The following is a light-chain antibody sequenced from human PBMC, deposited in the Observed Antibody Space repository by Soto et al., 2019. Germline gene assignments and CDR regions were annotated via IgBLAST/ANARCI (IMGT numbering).Light chain of an antibody. CDR1: QSISSW. Sequence: DIQMTQSPSTLSASVGDSVTITCRASQSISSWLAWYQQKPGKAPKLLIYKASTLEGGVPSRFSGSASGTEFSLTISSLQPDDSATYYCQQYSSFSPTFGQGTKVEI. J-gene: IGKJ1*01. CDR3: QQYSSFSPT. V-gene: IGKV1-5*03. CDR2: KAS.